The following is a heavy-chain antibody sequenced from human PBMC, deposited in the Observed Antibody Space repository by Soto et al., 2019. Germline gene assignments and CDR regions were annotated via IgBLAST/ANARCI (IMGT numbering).Heavy chain of an antibody. CDR3: ARCGGYCSGGSCQWARFDP. V-gene: IGHV4-38-2*01. CDR2: IYHSGST. Sequence: PSETLSLTCAVSGYSISSGYYWGWIRQPPGKGLEWIGSIYHSGSTYYNPSLKSRVTISVDTSKNQFSLKLSSVTAADTAVYYCARCGGYCSGGSCQWARFDPWGQGTLVTV. D-gene: IGHD2-15*01. CDR1: GYSISSGYY. J-gene: IGHJ5*02.